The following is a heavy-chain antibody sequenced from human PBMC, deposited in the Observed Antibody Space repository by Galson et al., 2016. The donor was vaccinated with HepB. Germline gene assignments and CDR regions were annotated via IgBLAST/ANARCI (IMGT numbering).Heavy chain of an antibody. Sequence: SLRLSCAASGFTFSNYWMHWVRQAPGKGLMWVSRINNDGSRPNYADSVKGRLTISRDNSKNTLYLQMDSLTADDTAIYYCTRGEVMESQWLFHSYGLDVWGQGTTVTVSS. D-gene: IGHD6-19*01. CDR3: TRGEVMESQWLFHSYGLDV. J-gene: IGHJ6*02. V-gene: IGHV3-74*01. CDR1: GFTFSNYW. CDR2: INNDGSRP.